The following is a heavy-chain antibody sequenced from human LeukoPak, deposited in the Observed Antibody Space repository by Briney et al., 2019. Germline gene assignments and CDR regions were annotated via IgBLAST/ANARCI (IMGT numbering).Heavy chain of an antibody. CDR3: ARVRILEWLLYAFDI. D-gene: IGHD3-3*01. V-gene: IGHV3-30-3*01. J-gene: IGHJ3*02. Sequence: GGSLRLSCAASGFTFSSYAMHWVRQAPGKGLEWVAVISYDGSNKYYADSVQGRFTISRDNAKNSLYLQMNSLRDEDTAVYYCARVRILEWLLYAFDIWGQGTMVTVSS. CDR1: GFTFSSYA. CDR2: ISYDGSNK.